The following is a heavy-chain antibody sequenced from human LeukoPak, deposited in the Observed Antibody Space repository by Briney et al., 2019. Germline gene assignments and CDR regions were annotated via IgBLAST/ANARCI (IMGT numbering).Heavy chain of an antibody. J-gene: IGHJ4*02. CDR3: AKDLKGYCSSTSCYGKGY. CDR1: GFSFSSYG. CDR2: VSGSGGST. Sequence: GGSLRLSRAASGFSFSSYGMSWVRQAPGKGLEWVSGVSGSGGSTYYADSVKGRFTISRDNSKNTLYLQMNNLRAEDTAVYYCAKDLKGYCSSTSCYGKGYWGQGTLVTVSS. D-gene: IGHD2-2*01. V-gene: IGHV3-23*01.